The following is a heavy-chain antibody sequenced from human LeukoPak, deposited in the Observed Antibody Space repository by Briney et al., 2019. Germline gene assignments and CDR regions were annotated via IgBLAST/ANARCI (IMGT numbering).Heavy chain of an antibody. V-gene: IGHV3-9*01. J-gene: IGHJ4*02. CDR3: AKEGAAAGYYFDY. CDR2: INWNSGSI. D-gene: IGHD6-13*01. Sequence: GGSLRLSCAASGFTFDDYAMHWVRQAPGKGLEWVSDINWNSGSIGYADSVKGRFTISRDNAKNSLYLQMNSLRAEDTALYYCAKEGAAAGYYFDYWGQGTLVTVSS. CDR1: GFTFDDYA.